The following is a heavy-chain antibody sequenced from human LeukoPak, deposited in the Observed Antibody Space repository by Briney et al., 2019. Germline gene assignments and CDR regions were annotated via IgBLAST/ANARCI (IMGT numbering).Heavy chain of an antibody. D-gene: IGHD3-3*01. V-gene: IGHV4-34*01. CDR3: ARALTIFGVVHLDY. Sequence: SETLSLTCAVYGGSFSGYYWSWIRQPPGKGLEWIGEINHSGSTNYNPSLKSRVTISVDTSKNQFSLKLSSVTAADTAVYYCARALTIFGVVHLDYWGQGTLVTVSS. CDR2: INHSGST. CDR1: GGSFSGYY. J-gene: IGHJ4*02.